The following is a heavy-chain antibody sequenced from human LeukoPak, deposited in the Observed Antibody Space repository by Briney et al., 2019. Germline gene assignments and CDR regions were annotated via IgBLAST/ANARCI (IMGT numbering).Heavy chain of an antibody. J-gene: IGHJ4*02. V-gene: IGHV3-21*01. Sequence: GGSLRLSCAASGFTFSSYAMHWVRQAPGTGLQWVSSITGGSSQIHYLDSVKGRFTIPRDNPKNSLYLQMNSLRAEDTAVYYCARDLGSGSYSRSWGQGTLVTVSS. CDR3: ARDLGSGSYSRS. CDR2: ITGGSSQI. D-gene: IGHD3-10*01. CDR1: GFTFSSYA.